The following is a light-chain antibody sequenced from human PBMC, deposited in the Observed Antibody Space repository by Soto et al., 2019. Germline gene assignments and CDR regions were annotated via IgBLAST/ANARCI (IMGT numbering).Light chain of an antibody. Sequence: DIQMTQSPSILSAIVVDRVTITCRASQSISSWLAWYQQKPGKAPKLLIYDASNLESGVPSRSSGSGSGTEFTLTISNLQPDDFATYYCQQYENYWTFGQGTKGDIK. CDR1: QSISSW. CDR2: DAS. CDR3: QQYENYWT. J-gene: IGKJ1*01. V-gene: IGKV1-5*01.